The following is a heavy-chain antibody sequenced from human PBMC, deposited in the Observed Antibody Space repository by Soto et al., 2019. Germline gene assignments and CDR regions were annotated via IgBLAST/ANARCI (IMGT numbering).Heavy chain of an antibody. D-gene: IGHD6-13*01. CDR1: GYSFTSYW. CDR2: IDPSDSYT. CDR3: ARHGRASSGYSSSWYPN. V-gene: IGHV5-10-1*01. J-gene: IGHJ4*02. Sequence: PGESLKISCKGSGYSFTSYWISWLRQMPGKGLEWMGRIDPSDSYTNYSPSFQGHVTISADKSISTAYLQWSSLKASDTAMYYCARHGRASSGYSSSWYPNWGQGTLVTVSS.